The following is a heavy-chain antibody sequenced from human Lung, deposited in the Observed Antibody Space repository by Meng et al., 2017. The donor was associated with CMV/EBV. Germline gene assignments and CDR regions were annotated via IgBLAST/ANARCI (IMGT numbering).Heavy chain of an antibody. D-gene: IGHD2-2*01. Sequence: SLGFSCAGSGFTFSSYWLDWGLQAPGKSLVCVSRINSAGTSTSYADTVKGRFTISRDNAKNTLYLQMNSLRAEDTAVYYCARSSSDYWGQGTLVTVSS. CDR2: INSAGTST. CDR1: GFTFSSYW. CDR3: ARSSSDY. J-gene: IGHJ4*02. V-gene: IGHV3-74*01.